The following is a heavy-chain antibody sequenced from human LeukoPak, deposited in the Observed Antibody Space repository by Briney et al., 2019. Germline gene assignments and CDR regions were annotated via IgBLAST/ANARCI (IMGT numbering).Heavy chain of an antibody. J-gene: IGHJ6*03. CDR3: ARVTYRVAVNYMDV. D-gene: IGHD2-15*01. CDR2: INHSGST. Sequence: SETLSLTCTVSGGSISSSSYYWGWIRQPPGKGLEWIGEINHSGSTNYNPSLKSRVTISVDTSKNQFSLKLSSVTAADTAVYYCARVTYRVAVNYMDVWGKGTTVTVSS. CDR1: GGSISSSSYY. V-gene: IGHV4-39*07.